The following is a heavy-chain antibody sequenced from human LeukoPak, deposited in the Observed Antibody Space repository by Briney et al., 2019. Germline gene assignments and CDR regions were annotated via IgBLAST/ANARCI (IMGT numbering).Heavy chain of an antibody. V-gene: IGHV1-18*01. CDR3: ARDLGYCSTTSCSRNWSDP. Sequence: GASVKVSCKPSGYTFTSYGISWVRQAPGQGREWMGRICTYNGNTNYAQKLQGRVAMTTDTSTGTAYMELRSLRSDDTAVYYCARDLGYCSTTSCSRNWSDPWGQGTLVTVSS. CDR1: GYTFTSYG. D-gene: IGHD2-2*01. CDR2: ICTYNGNT. J-gene: IGHJ5*02.